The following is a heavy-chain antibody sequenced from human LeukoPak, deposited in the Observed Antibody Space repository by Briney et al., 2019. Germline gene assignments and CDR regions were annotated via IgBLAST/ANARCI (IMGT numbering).Heavy chain of an antibody. D-gene: IGHD2-15*01. V-gene: IGHV1-2*02. CDR3: ARDRRRYCSGGSCYSVTYYGMDV. Sequence: GASVKVSCKASGYTFTGYYMHWVRQAPGQGLEWMGWINPNSGGTNYAQKLQGRVTMTTDTSTSTAYMELRSLRSDDTAVYYCARDRRRYCSGGSCYSVTYYGMDVWGQGTTVTVSS. CDR2: INPNSGGT. J-gene: IGHJ6*02. CDR1: GYTFTGYY.